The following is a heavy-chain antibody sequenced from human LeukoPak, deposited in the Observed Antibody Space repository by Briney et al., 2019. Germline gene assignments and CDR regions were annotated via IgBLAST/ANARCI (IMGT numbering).Heavy chain of an antibody. J-gene: IGHJ4*02. CDR3: ARDLQVVTARD. V-gene: IGHV3-30-3*01. CDR1: GFTFSSYA. CDR2: ISYDGSNK. D-gene: IGHD2-21*02. Sequence: GGSLRPSCAASGFTFSSYAMHWVRQAPGKGLEWVAVISYDGSNKYYADSVKGRFTISRDNSKNTLYLQMNSLRAEDTAVYYCARDLQVVTARDWGQGTLVTVSS.